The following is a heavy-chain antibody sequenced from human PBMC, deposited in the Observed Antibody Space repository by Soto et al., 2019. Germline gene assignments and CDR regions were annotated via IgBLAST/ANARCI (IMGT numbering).Heavy chain of an antibody. CDR3: ARDIRGYSRAFDY. Sequence: SETLSLTCPVSGDSVSSRSYYWTWVRQPPGKGLEWIGYIDYSGNTNYDPSLQSRVTMSLDTSKNQFSLKLTSVTAADTAFYYCARDIRGYSRAFDYWGQGIMVTVSS. D-gene: IGHD5-18*01. CDR1: GDSVSSRSYY. V-gene: IGHV4-61*01. CDR2: IDYSGNT. J-gene: IGHJ4*02.